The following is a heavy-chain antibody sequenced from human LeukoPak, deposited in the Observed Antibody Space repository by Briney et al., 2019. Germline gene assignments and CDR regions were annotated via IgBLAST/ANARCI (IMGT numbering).Heavy chain of an antibody. CDR2: ISAYNGNT. D-gene: IGHD2-21*01. J-gene: IGHJ4*02. V-gene: IGHV1-18*01. CDR3: ARASTPRVIASFDY. CDR1: GYTFTSYG. Sequence: ASVKVSCKASGYTFTSYGISWVRQAPGQGLEWMGWISAYNGNTNYAQKLQGRVTMTRDTSISTAYMELSRLRSDDTAVYYCARASTPRVIASFDYWGQGSLVTVSS.